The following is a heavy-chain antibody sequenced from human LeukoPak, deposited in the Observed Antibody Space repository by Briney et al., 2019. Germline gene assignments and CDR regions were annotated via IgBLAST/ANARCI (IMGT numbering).Heavy chain of an antibody. CDR1: GYSISSGYY. Sequence: SETLSLTCTVSGYSISSGYYWGWIRQPPGKGLEWIGSIYHSGSTYYNPSLKSRVTISVDTSKNQFSLKLSSVTAADTAVYYCAREGGELLWYPPYYFDYWGQGTLVTVSS. CDR2: IYHSGST. CDR3: AREGGELLWYPPYYFDY. J-gene: IGHJ4*02. V-gene: IGHV4-38-2*02. D-gene: IGHD1-26*01.